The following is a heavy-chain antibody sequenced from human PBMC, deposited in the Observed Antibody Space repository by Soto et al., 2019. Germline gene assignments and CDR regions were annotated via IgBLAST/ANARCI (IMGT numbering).Heavy chain of an antibody. CDR1: GGSISSGDYY. D-gene: IGHD3-9*01. V-gene: IGHV4-30-4*01. CDR2: IYYSGST. J-gene: IGHJ5*02. Sequence: KASETLSLTCTVSGGSISSGDYYWSWIRQPPGKGLEWIGYIYYSGSTYYNPSLKSRVTISVDTSKNQFSLKLSSVTAADTAVYYCARSYYDILTGYYPDNWFDPWGQGTLVTVSS. CDR3: ARSYYDILTGYYPDNWFDP.